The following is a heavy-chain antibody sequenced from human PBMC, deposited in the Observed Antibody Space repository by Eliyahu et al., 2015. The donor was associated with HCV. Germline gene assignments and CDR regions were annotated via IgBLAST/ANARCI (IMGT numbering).Heavy chain of an antibody. V-gene: IGHV4-39*01. D-gene: IGHD6-13*01. CDR1: GGSISSSSYY. CDR2: IYYSGST. Sequence: QLQLQESGPGLVKPSETLSLTCTVXGGSISSSSYYWGWXRQPPGKGXEWIGSIYYSGSTYYNPSLKSRVTISVDTSKNRFSLKLSSVTAADTAVYYCARQFPLYSSSWYVQKGQMYYFDYWGQGTLVTVSS. J-gene: IGHJ4*02. CDR3: ARQFPLYSSSWYVQKGQMYYFDY.